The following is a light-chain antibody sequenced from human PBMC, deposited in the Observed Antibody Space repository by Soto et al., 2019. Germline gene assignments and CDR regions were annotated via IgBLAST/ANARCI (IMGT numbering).Light chain of an antibody. V-gene: IGKV1-9*01. J-gene: IGKJ4*01. CDR3: QQYNSYSLT. CDR2: IAT. CDR1: QHISSY. Sequence: DIQMTQSPSSLSASVGDGVTITCRASQHISSYLNWYQQKRGKAPKLLIYIATTLQSGVPSRFSGSGSGTEFTLTISSLQPDDFATYYCQQYNSYSLTFGGGTKVDIK.